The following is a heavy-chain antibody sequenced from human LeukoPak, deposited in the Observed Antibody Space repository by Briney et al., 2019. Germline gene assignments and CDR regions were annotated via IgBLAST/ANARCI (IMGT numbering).Heavy chain of an antibody. CDR1: GFTFSSYG. CDR3: ARASQFGFGERSGMDV. V-gene: IGHV3-30*03. Sequence: PGGSLRLSCAASGFTFSSYGMHWVRQAPGKGLEWVAVISYDGSNKYYADSVKGRFTISRDNSKNTLYLQMNSLRAEDTAVYYCARASQFGFGERSGMDVWGQGTTVTVSS. D-gene: IGHD3-10*01. J-gene: IGHJ6*02. CDR2: ISYDGSNK.